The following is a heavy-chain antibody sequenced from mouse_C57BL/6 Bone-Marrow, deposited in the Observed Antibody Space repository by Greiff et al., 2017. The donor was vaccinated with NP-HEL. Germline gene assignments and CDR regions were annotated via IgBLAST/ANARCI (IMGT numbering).Heavy chain of an antibody. Sequence: VQLQQPGAELVKPGASVKMSCKASGYTFTSYWITWVKQRPGQGLEWIGDIYPGSGSTNYNEKFKSKATLTADTSSSTAYMQLSSLTSEDSAVYYCARWDYGFAYWGQGTLVTVSA. V-gene: IGHV1-55*01. CDR2: IYPGSGST. J-gene: IGHJ3*01. CDR1: GYTFTSYW. D-gene: IGHD2-4*01. CDR3: ARWDYGFAY.